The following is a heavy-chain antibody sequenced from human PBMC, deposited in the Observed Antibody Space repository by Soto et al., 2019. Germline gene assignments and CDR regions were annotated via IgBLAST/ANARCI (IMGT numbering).Heavy chain of an antibody. CDR3: VGEQGHGFDC. Sequence: QVQLQESGPGLVKPSGTLSLICAVSGDYFSSSNWWLWVRQPPGKGLEWIAEIHHSGSTNYNPSLKGRVTIAIDNSNHLSSLKPTSVTAADTSMHHCVGEQGHGFDCWGQGTLVTVSS. J-gene: IGHJ4*02. CDR1: GDYFSSSNW. CDR2: IHHSGST. V-gene: IGHV4-4*02.